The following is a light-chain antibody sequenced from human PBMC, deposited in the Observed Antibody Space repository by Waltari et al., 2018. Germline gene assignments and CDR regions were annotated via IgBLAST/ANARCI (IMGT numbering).Light chain of an antibody. J-gene: IGLJ1*01. Sequence: QSALTQPPSASRSPGQSVTISCTGSISDVGAYDYVSWYQQHPGKAPRLLIYDVSKRPSGVPYRFSGSKSGNTASLTVSGLQADDEADYYCSSYSDIKQRVFGTGTKVTVL. V-gene: IGLV2-8*02. CDR2: DVS. CDR3: SSYSDIKQRV. CDR1: ISDVGAYDY.